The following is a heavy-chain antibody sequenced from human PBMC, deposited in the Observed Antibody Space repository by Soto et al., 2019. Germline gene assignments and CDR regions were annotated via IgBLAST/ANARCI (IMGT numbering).Heavy chain of an antibody. V-gene: IGHV4-30-4*01. J-gene: IGHJ4*02. CDR1: GGSISSGDYY. CDR2: IYYSGST. Sequence: PSETLSLTCTVSGGSISSGDYYWSWIRQPPGKGLEWIGYIYYSGSTYYNPSLKSRVTISVDTSKNQFSLKLSSVTAADTAVYYCARDTRYDSSGYSDYWGQGTLVTVSS. D-gene: IGHD3-22*01. CDR3: ARDTRYDSSGYSDY.